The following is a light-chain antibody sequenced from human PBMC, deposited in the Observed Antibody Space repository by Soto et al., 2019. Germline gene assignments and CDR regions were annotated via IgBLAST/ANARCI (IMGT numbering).Light chain of an antibody. CDR2: AAS. Sequence: DIQMTQSPSSLSASVGDRVTITCRASQGISNYLAWYQQIPGKVPKLLISAASTLQSGVPSRFSGSGSGTDFNLTISSLPTEDVATYYCQKYTNVPAFGGGTKVEIK. CDR1: QGISNY. J-gene: IGKJ4*01. CDR3: QKYTNVPA. V-gene: IGKV1-27*01.